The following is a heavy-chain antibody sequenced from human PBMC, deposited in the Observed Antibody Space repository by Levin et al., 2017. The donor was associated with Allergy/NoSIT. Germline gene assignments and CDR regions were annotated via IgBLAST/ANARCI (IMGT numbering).Heavy chain of an antibody. CDR1: GFTFSDYS. V-gene: IGHV3-21*01. J-gene: IGHJ5*02. CDR2: ISSSGNYI. CDR3: ARGRLTLVRGINVAFDP. Sequence: GGSLRLSCAASGFTFSDYSVNLVRQAPGKGLEWVSSISSSGNYIYYADSVRGRFTISRDNAKNSLYLQMNSLRADVTAMYYCARGRLTLVRGINVAFDPWGQGTLVTVSS. D-gene: IGHD3-10*01.